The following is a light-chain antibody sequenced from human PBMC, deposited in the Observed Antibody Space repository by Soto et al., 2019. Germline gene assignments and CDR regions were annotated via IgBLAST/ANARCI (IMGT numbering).Light chain of an antibody. V-gene: IGKV1-5*01. CDR3: QLYNSYGT. Sequence: DIQMTQSPSTLSASVGDRVTITCRASQSIGSSLAWYQQKPGKGPKLLIYDASTLESGVPSRFSGSGFGTEFALTISSLQPDDFAPFYCQLYNSYGTFGQGTKLEIK. CDR2: DAS. J-gene: IGKJ2*01. CDR1: QSIGSS.